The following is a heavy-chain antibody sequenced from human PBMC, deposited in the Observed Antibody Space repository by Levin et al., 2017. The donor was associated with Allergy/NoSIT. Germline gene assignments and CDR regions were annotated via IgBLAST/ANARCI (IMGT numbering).Heavy chain of an antibody. CDR1: GFTFSVSA. J-gene: IGHJ6*02. V-gene: IGHV3-73*01. CDR3: TRLDYGMDA. Sequence: GGSLRLSCAASGFTFSVSAMHWVRQAPGKGLEWVGRIRTKTNNYATAYGASVKGRFTISRDDSKDTAYLQMNSLKTEDTAVYYCTRLDYGMDAWGQGTTVTVSS. CDR2: IRTKTNNYAT.